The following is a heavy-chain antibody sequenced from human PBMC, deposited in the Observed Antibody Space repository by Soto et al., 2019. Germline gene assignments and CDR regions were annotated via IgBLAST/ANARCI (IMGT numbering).Heavy chain of an antibody. J-gene: IGHJ4*02. CDR3: AGRNDYFDY. CDR2: IYYSGST. CDR1: GGSISSYY. D-gene: IGHD1-1*01. V-gene: IGHV4-59*01. Sequence: SETLSLTCTVSGGSISSYYWSWIRQPPGKGLEWIGYIYYSGSTNYNPSLKSRVTISVDTSKNQFSLKLSSVTAADTAVYYCAGRNDYFDYWGQGTLVTVSS.